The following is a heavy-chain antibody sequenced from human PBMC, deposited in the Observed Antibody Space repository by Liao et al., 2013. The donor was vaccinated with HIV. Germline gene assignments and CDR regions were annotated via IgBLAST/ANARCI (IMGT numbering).Heavy chain of an antibody. CDR1: GGSFSGYY. V-gene: IGHV4-34*01. CDR3: ARLARVNYYYYYMDV. Sequence: QVQLQQWGAGLLKPSETLSLTCAVYGGSFSGYYWSWIRQPPGKGLEWIGEINHSGSTNYNPSLKSRVTISVDTSKNQFSLKLSSVTAADTAVYYCARLARVNYYYYYMDVWGKGTTVTVSS. J-gene: IGHJ6*03. D-gene: IGHD4-23*01. CDR2: INHSGST.